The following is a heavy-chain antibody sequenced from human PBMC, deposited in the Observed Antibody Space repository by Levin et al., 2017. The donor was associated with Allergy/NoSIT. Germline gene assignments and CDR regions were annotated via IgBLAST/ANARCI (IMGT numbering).Heavy chain of an antibody. V-gene: IGHV3-23*01. CDR2: IIENGRDI. D-gene: IGHD2/OR15-2a*01. J-gene: IGHJ4*02. CDR3: VRDYRIEPTPSFPLDS. Sequence: ASVKVSCAASGFTFSRHAMSWVRQAPGKGLEWVSGIIENGRDIYYADSVKGRFTISRDNSMNTLFLQMDSLRVEDTAVYYCVRDYRIEPTPSFPLDSWGQGILVTVSS. CDR1: GFTFSRHA.